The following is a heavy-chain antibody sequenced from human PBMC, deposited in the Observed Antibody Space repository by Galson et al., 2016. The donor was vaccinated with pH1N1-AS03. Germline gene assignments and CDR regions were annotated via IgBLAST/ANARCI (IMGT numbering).Heavy chain of an antibody. Sequence: CAISGDSVSSNSVAWNWIRQSPSRGLEWLGRTYYRSKWFNEYPASVKSRITINSDTSKNQFSLQLNSVTPEDTALYFCARQIKVGMDVWGQGTTVTVSS. CDR1: GDSVSSNSVA. D-gene: IGHD5-24*01. CDR2: TYYRSKWFN. J-gene: IGHJ6*02. CDR3: ARQIKVGMDV. V-gene: IGHV6-1*01.